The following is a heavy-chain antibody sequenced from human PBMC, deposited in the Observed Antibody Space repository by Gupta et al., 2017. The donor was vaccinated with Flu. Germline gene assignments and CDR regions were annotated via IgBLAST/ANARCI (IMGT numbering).Heavy chain of an antibody. CDR1: GFTFSSYA. J-gene: IGHJ1*01. Sequence: EVQLLESGGGLVQPGGSLRPSCAASGFTFSSYAMSWVRQAPGKGLEWVSAISGSGGSTYYADSVKGRFTISRDNSKNTLYLQMNSLRAEDTAVYYCAKDTLPGIAVAVTQYFQHWGQGTLVTVSS. D-gene: IGHD6-19*01. V-gene: IGHV3-23*01. CDR2: ISGSGGST. CDR3: AKDTLPGIAVAVTQYFQH.